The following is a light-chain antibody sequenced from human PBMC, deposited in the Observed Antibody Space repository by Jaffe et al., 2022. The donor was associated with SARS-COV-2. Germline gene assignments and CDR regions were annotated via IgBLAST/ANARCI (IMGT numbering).Light chain of an antibody. J-gene: IGLJ3*02. CDR1: KLGEKY. CDR2: QDS. Sequence: SYELTQPPSVSVSPGQTASITCSGDKLGEKYACWYQQKPGQSPMLVIYQDSKRPSGIPERFSGSNSGNTATLTISGTQAMDEADYYCQTWGSSVVFGGGTKLTVL. CDR3: QTWGSSVV. V-gene: IGLV3-1*01.